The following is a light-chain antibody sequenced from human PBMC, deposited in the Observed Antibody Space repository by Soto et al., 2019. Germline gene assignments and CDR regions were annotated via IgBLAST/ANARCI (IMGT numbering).Light chain of an antibody. J-gene: IGLJ2*01. Sequence: QSALTQPASVSGSPGQSITISCTGTTSDVGSYKFVSWYQHLPVKAPKLVIFEGSERPSGISDRFSGSKSGNTASLTISGLQAEDEADYYCCAYAGSSTFLFGGGTKLTVL. CDR1: TSDVGSYKF. CDR3: CAYAGSSTFL. CDR2: EGS. V-gene: IGLV2-23*03.